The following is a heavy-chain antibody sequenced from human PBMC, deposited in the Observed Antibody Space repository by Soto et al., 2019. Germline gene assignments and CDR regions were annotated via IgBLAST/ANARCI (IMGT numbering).Heavy chain of an antibody. CDR3: ASGYSYGSYWYFDL. Sequence: QLQLVQSGAEVKNPGASVKVSCKASGFTFTGFGITWVRQAPGQGLEWMGWITASNGNTNYAQDLQGRVTMTTDTSTSTAYMELWRLRSDDTAVYYCASGYSYGSYWYFDLWGRGTLVTVSS. V-gene: IGHV1-18*04. CDR2: ITASNGNT. CDR1: GFTFTGFG. D-gene: IGHD5-18*01. J-gene: IGHJ2*01.